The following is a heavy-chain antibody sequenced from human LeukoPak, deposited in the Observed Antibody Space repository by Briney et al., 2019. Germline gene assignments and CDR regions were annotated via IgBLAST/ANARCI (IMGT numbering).Heavy chain of an antibody. CDR1: GYTFTSYG. V-gene: IGHV1-18*01. D-gene: IGHD3-10*01. Sequence: GASVKVSCKASGYTFTSYGISWVRQAPGQGLEWMGWISAYNGNTNYAQKLQGRVTMTTDTSTSTAYMELRSLRSDDTAVYYCARVGITMVRGVTKTRDPFDYWGQGTLVTVSS. J-gene: IGHJ4*02. CDR2: ISAYNGNT. CDR3: ARVGITMVRGVTKTRDPFDY.